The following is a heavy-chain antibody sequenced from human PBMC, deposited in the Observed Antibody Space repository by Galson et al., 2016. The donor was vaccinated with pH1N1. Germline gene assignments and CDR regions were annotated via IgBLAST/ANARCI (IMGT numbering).Heavy chain of an antibody. CDR3: ARERAGAFHL. Sequence: SLRLSCADSGFTFSTYWMTWVRQIPGKGLQWLANIKQDGSEKHYVDSVKGRFTISRDNAKNSFYLQMNSLRAEDTAVYYCARERAGAFHLWGQGTMVIVSS. CDR1: GFTFSTYW. CDR2: IKQDGSEK. J-gene: IGHJ3*01. V-gene: IGHV3-7*01.